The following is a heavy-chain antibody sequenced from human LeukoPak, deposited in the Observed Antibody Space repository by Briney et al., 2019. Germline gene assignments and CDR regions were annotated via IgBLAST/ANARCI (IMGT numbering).Heavy chain of an antibody. CDR3: AKMIREVATIPYWYFDL. Sequence: SGGSLRLSCAASRFTFSSYAMSWVRQAPGKGLEWVSAISGSGGSTYYADSVKGRFTISRDNSKNTLYLQMNSLRAEDTAVYHCAKMIREVATIPYWYFDLWGRGTLVTVSS. V-gene: IGHV3-23*01. CDR1: RFTFSSYA. D-gene: IGHD5-24*01. J-gene: IGHJ2*01. CDR2: ISGSGGST.